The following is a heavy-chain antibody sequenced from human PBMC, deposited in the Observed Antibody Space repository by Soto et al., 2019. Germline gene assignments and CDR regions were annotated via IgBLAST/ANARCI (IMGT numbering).Heavy chain of an antibody. Sequence: SGGSLRLSCAASGFTFSTYEFNWARRAPGRGLEWISYISVSGNIIKYADSVKGRFTISRDNAENSLHLHMSSLRVDDTAVYFCVRDTMWASAAASLDYWGQGTQVTVSS. V-gene: IGHV3-48*03. CDR2: ISVSGNII. CDR1: GFTFSTYE. D-gene: IGHD1-26*01. J-gene: IGHJ4*02. CDR3: VRDTMWASAAASLDY.